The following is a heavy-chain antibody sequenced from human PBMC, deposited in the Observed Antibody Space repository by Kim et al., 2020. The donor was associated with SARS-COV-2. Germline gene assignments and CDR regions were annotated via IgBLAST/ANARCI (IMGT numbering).Heavy chain of an antibody. V-gene: IGHV1-24*01. Sequence: ASVKVSCKVSGYTLTELSMHWVRQAPGKGLEWMGGFDPEDGETIYAQKFQGRVTMTEDTSTDTAYMELSSLRSEDTAVYYWSTDPIAAAGHIDYWGQGTLVTVSS. CDR1: GYTLTELS. CDR3: STDPIAAAGHIDY. J-gene: IGHJ4*02. CDR2: FDPEDGET. D-gene: IGHD6-13*01.